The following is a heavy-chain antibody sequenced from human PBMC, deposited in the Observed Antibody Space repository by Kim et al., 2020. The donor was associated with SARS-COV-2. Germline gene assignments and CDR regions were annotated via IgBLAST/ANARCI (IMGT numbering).Heavy chain of an antibody. J-gene: IGHJ4*02. CDR3: ARWLGVAGTDMYYDY. CDR2: ISSTGAYV. V-gene: IGHV3-21*01. CDR1: GFSFSSFS. D-gene: IGHD6-19*01. Sequence: GGSLRLSCAASGFSFSSFSMTWARQAPGKRLEWVSSISSTGAYVYYADSVKGRFIISRDNTKNSLYLQMNSLRAEDTAVYYCARWLGVAGTDMYYDYWGQGALVTVSS.